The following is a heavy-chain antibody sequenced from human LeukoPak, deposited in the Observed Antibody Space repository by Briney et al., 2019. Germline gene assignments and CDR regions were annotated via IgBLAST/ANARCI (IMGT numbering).Heavy chain of an antibody. CDR2: ISGSGGST. D-gene: IGHD5-24*01. CDR3: AKGSDVQLYHYYGMDV. J-gene: IGHJ6*02. Sequence: GGSLRLSCAASGFTFSSFAMRWVRRAPGEGLEWVSGISGSGGSTYHADSVKGRFTISRDSIKNTLYLQMNSLRAEDTAVYYCAKGSDVQLYHYYGMDVWGQGTTVTVSS. V-gene: IGHV3-23*01. CDR1: GFTFSSFA.